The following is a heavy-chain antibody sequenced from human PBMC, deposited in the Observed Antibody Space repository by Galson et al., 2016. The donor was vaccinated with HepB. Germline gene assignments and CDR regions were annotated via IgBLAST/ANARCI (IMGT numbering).Heavy chain of an antibody. CDR2: TYYRSKWYN. V-gene: IGHV6-1*01. J-gene: IGHJ4*02. CDR1: GDSVSSNSAA. D-gene: IGHD6-19*01. CDR3: ARARSRGWSDAFDY. Sequence: CAISGDSVSSNSAAWNWFSQSTSRGLEWLGRTYYRSKWYNDYRLSLKTRININADTSRNEVSLQLKSVTLEDTAVYYCARARSRGWSDAFDYWGQGTLVTISS.